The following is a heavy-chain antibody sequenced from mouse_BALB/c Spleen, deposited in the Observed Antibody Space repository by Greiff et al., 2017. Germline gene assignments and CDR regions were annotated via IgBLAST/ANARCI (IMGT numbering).Heavy chain of an antibody. J-gene: IGHJ3*01. CDR2: IYPGNVNT. CDR1: GYTFTSYY. Sequence: QVQLQQSGPELVKPGASVRISCKASGYTFTSYYIHWVKQRPGQGLEWIGWIYPGNVNTKYNEKFKGKATLTADKSSSTAYMQLSSLTSEDSAVYFCARSEWDGGFAYWGQGTLVTVSA. CDR3: ARSEWDGGFAY. D-gene: IGHD4-1*01. V-gene: IGHV1S56*01.